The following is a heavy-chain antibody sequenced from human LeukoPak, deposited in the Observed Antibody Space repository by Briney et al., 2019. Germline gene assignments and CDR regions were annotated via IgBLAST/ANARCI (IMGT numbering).Heavy chain of an antibody. V-gene: IGHV3-23*01. CDR3: AKALTYGGNSVLDFDY. CDR1: GFTFRHYA. D-gene: IGHD4-23*01. CDR2: VSGSGSNT. Sequence: GGSLRLSCAASGFTFRHYAMTWVRQAPGKGLEWLSAVSGSGSNTYYADSVKGRFTISRDNSKNTLFLHMNSLRAEDTAVYYCAKALTYGGNSVLDFDYWGQGTLVSVSS. J-gene: IGHJ4*02.